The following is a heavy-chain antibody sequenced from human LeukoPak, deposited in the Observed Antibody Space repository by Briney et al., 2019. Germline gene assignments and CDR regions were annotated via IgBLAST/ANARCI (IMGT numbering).Heavy chain of an antibody. J-gene: IGHJ4*02. Sequence: ASVKVSCKASGHTFTGYYMHWVRQAPGQGLEWMGWINPNSGGTKYAQKFQGRVTMTRDTSISTAYMELSRLKSDDTAMYYCARSQYSGGWYWNFDYWGQGTLVTVSS. CDR1: GHTFTGYY. V-gene: IGHV1-2*02. D-gene: IGHD6-19*01. CDR3: ARSQYSGGWYWNFDY. CDR2: INPNSGGT.